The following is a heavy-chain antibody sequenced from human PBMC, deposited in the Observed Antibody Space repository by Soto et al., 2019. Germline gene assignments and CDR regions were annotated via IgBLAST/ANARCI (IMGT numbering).Heavy chain of an antibody. Sequence: LSLTCLVYGESFSGYYWSWFRQPPGKTLEWIGDIDHSGTTHYNPSLKSRLTISIDTSKNHFSLGLTAVTAADAGTYFCSRGRPSRYWGQGTLVTVSS. CDR2: IDHSGTT. J-gene: IGHJ4*02. V-gene: IGHV4-34*01. CDR3: SRGRPSRY. CDR1: GESFSGYY.